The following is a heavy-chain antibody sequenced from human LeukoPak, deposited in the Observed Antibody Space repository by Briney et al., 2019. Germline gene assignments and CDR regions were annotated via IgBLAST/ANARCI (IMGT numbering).Heavy chain of an antibody. V-gene: IGHV4-34*01. CDR1: GGSFSGYY. Sequence: SSETLSLTCAVYGGSFSGYYWSWIRQPPGKGLEWIGEINHSGSTNYNPSLKSRVTISVDTSKNQFSLKLSSVTAADTAVYYCARSGGRLDPWGQGTLVTVSS. D-gene: IGHD3-10*01. J-gene: IGHJ5*02. CDR2: INHSGST. CDR3: ARSGGRLDP.